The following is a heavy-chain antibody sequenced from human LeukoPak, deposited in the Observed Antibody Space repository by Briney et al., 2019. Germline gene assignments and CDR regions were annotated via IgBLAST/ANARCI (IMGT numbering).Heavy chain of an antibody. Sequence: GGSLRLSCAASGFTFSSYAMSWVRQAPGKGLEWVSAISGSGGSTYYADSVKGRFTISRDNSKNTLYLQMNSLRAEDTAVYYCANHGAYPLLLFHWFDPWGQGTLVTVSS. CDR2: ISGSGGST. J-gene: IGHJ5*02. CDR1: GFTFSSYA. CDR3: ANHGAYPLLLFHWFDP. D-gene: IGHD2-2*01. V-gene: IGHV3-23*01.